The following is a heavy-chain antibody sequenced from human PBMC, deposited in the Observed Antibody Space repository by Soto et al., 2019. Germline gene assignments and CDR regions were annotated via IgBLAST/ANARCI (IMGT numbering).Heavy chain of an antibody. J-gene: IGHJ4*02. CDR3: AMVRTGTAFWGKRPDYFDY. CDR2: ISYDGSNK. V-gene: IGHV3-30*03. D-gene: IGHD1-7*01. CDR1: GFTFSSYG. Sequence: GGSLRLSCAASGFTFSSYGMHWVRQAPGKGLEWVAVISYDGSNKYYADSVKGRFTISRDNSKNTLFLQMNSLRAEDTALYYCAMVRTGTAFWGKRPDYFDYWGQGTLVTVSS.